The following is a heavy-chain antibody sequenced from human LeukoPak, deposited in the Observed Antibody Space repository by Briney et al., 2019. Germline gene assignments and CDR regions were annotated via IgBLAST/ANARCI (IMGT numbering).Heavy chain of an antibody. CDR2: IYYSGST. CDR3: ARVAVGDTRYFDY. J-gene: IGHJ4*02. CDR1: GGSISSYY. Sequence: PSETLSLTCTVSGGSISSYYWSWIRQPPGKGLEWIGYIYYSGSTNYNPSLKSRVTISVDTSKNQFSLKLSSVTAADTAVYYCARVAVGDTRYFDYWGQGTLVTVSS. V-gene: IGHV4-59*01. D-gene: IGHD6-19*01.